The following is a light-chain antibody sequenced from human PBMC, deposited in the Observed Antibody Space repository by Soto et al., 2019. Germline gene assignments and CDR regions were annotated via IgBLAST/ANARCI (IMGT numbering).Light chain of an antibody. V-gene: IGKV1-39*01. Sequence: DIQMTQSPSSLSASVGDRVTITCRASHSVASYFNWFQQRPGKAPSLLIYAATTLHTGVPSRFSGSRSGTNFTLTISRLQPEDFANYYCQESSTTPAFTFGPGTKVDFK. CDR1: HSVASY. CDR2: AAT. J-gene: IGKJ3*01. CDR3: QESSTTPAFT.